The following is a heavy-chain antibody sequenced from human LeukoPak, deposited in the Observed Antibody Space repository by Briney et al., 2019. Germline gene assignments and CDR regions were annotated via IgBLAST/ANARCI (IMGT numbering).Heavy chain of an antibody. CDR1: GFTFSSYS. CDR3: ARGLQWGFDW. J-gene: IGHJ4*02. V-gene: IGHV3-48*01. Sequence: PGGSLRLSCAASGFTFSSYSMNWVRQAPGKGLEWVSYITGSSTPIYYGDSVKGRFTISRDNAKNSLYLQMNSLRVEDTAVYYCARGLQWGFDWWGQGILVTVSS. CDR2: ITGSSTPI. D-gene: IGHD6-19*01.